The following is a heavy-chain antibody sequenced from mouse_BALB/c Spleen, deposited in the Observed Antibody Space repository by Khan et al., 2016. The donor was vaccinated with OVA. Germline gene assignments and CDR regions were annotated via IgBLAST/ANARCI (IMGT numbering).Heavy chain of an antibody. CDR3: VRDGAYHRNDGWFAY. CDR1: GYTFTSYT. D-gene: IGHD2-14*01. CDR2: INPSNGYT. Sequence: QIQLVQSGAELARPGASVKMSCKASGYTFTSYTIHWIKKRPGQGLEWIGYINPSNGYTNYNQKFKDKATLTTDKSSPTAYLQLSSLTSDDSAVYNCVRDGAYHRNDGWFAYWGQGTLVTVAA. V-gene: IGHV1-4*01. J-gene: IGHJ3*01.